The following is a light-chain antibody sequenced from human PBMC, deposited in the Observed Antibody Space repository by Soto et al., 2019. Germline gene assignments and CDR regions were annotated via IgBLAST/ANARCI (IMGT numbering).Light chain of an antibody. CDR1: SLNLGSNS. CDR3: ASWDDALSGYV. V-gene: IGLV1-47*02. Sequence: QSVLTQSPSASGTPGQRLTISCSGSSLNLGSNSVFWYQHLPGAAPKLLISTNSQRPSGVPDRFSGSKSGTSASLDIRGLRSEDEADYSCASWDDALSGYVFGPGTKVTV. J-gene: IGLJ1*01. CDR2: TNS.